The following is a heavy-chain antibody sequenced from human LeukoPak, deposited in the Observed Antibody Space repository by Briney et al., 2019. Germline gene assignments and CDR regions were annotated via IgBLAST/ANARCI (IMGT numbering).Heavy chain of an antibody. D-gene: IGHD3-3*01. V-gene: IGHV1-69*04. CDR2: IIPILGIA. CDR3: ARESRVGFGVVIPFIDY. CDR1: GGTFSSYT. J-gene: IGHJ4*02. Sequence: SVKVSCKASGGTFSSYTVSWVRQAPGQGLEWMGRIIPILGIANYAQKFQGRVTITADKSTSTAYMELSSLRSEDTAVYYCARESRVGFGVVIPFIDYWGQGTLVTVSS.